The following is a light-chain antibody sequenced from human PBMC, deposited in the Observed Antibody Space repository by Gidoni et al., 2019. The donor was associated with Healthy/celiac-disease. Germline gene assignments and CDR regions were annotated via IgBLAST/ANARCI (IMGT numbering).Light chain of an antibody. CDR3: KSYDSSLSGSRVV. Sequence: HSVLTQPPSVSGAPGQRFPSSCTGSRSNIGAGYDVHRYQQLPGTAPKRLIYSNSNRPSGVPDRFSGSKSGPSASLPITGLQAEDEADYYCKSYDSSLSGSRVVFGGGTKLTVL. CDR2: SNS. CDR1: RSNIGAGYD. V-gene: IGLV1-40*01. J-gene: IGLJ2*01.